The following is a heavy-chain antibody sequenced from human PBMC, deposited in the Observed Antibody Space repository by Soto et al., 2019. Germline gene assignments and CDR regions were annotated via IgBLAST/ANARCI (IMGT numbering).Heavy chain of an antibody. J-gene: IGHJ4*02. V-gene: IGHV3-7*01. CDR2: IKQDGSDR. CDR3: ARGRCWLHDH. D-gene: IGHD2-15*01. CDR1: GFSLSDYW. Sequence: EVQLVESGGGLVQPGGSLRLSCAASGFSLSDYWMNWVRQAPGKGLEWVAIIKQDGSDRYYVDSVKGRFTISRDNAKYSLYLQLSCLRVEDTDLYYCARGRCWLHDHWGQGTLVTASS.